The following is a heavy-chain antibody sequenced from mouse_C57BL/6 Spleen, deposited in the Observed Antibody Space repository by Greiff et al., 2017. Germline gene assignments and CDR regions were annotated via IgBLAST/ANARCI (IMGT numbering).Heavy chain of an antibody. J-gene: IGHJ1*03. CDR3: AGSDYYGSSYGYFDV. D-gene: IGHD1-1*01. CDR2: IYPGDGDT. Sequence: QVQLQQSGPELVKPGASVKISCKASGYAFSSSWMNWVKQRPGKGLEWIGRIYPGDGDTNYNGKFKGKATLTAEKSSSPAYMPLRRLTSAVSSVDFCAGSDYYGSSYGYFDVWGTGTTVTVSS. CDR1: GYAFSSSW. V-gene: IGHV1-82*01.